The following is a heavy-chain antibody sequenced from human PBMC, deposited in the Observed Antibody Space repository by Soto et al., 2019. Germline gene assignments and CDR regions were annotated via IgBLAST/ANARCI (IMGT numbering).Heavy chain of an antibody. V-gene: IGHV4-39*01. CDR3: ARGGDTMVRGVIIFFYYGMDV. CDR2: IYYSGST. D-gene: IGHD3-10*01. J-gene: IGHJ6*02. Sequence: PSETLSLTCTVSGGSISSSSYYWGWIRQPPGKGLEWIGSIYYSGSTYYNPSLKSRVTISVDTSKNQFSLNLSSVTAADTAVYYCARGGDTMVRGVIIFFYYGMDVWGQGTTVTVSS. CDR1: GGSISSSSYY.